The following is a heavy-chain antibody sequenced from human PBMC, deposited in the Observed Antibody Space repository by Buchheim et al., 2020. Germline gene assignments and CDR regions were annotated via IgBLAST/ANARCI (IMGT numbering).Heavy chain of an antibody. Sequence: EVQVVESGGGLVQPGGSLRLSCTASGFTFSSHSMNWVRQAAGKGLVWVSYISGGSRSIFYADSVKGRFTISRDNAKNSLYLQMNSLRAEDTAVYYCARDSRSAYGMDVWGQGTT. CDR1: GFTFSSHS. CDR2: ISGGSRSI. D-gene: IGHD6-6*01. CDR3: ARDSRSAYGMDV. V-gene: IGHV3-48*01. J-gene: IGHJ6*02.